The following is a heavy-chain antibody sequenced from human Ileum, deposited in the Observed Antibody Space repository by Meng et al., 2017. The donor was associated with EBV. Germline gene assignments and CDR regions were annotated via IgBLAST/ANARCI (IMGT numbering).Heavy chain of an antibody. Sequence: QLHLQEPGPGLVKPSGTLSLTCDVSGVSISGHYCRWIRQSPVKGLEWIGFFYAGTTNYHPSINRRVTIAAGPANNQISLRLSSVTSADTAVYYCAKGGQWDPLDSWGRGILVTVSS. CDR2: FYAGTT. D-gene: IGHD1-26*01. CDR1: GVSISGHY. J-gene: IGHJ4*02. V-gene: IGHV4-59*11. CDR3: AKGGQWDPLDS.